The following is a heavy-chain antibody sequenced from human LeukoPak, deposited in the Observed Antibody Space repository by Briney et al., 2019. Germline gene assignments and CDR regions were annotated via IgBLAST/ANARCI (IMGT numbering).Heavy chain of an antibody. V-gene: IGHV1-2*02. CDR2: INPNSGGT. J-gene: IGHJ5*02. CDR3: ARSNGRVTAIAEWFDP. CDR1: GYTFTGPY. Sequence: GASVKVSCKASGYTFTGPYMHWVRQAPGQGLEWMGWINPNSGGTNYAQNFQGRVTMTRDTSFSTAYMEVSRLRSDDTAVYYCARSNGRVTAIAEWFDPWGQGTLVTVSS. D-gene: IGHD2-21*02.